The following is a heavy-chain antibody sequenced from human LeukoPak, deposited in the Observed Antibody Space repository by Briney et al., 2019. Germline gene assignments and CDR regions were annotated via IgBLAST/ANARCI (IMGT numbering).Heavy chain of an antibody. CDR2: INPSGGST. V-gene: IGHV1-46*01. Sequence: ASVKVSCKASGYTFTSYYMHRVRQAPGQGLEWMGIINPSGGSTSYAQKFQGRVTMTRDTSTSTVYMELSSLRSEDTAVYYCARVGTTGIAARTFDYWGQGALVTVSS. CDR1: GYTFTSYY. D-gene: IGHD6-6*01. J-gene: IGHJ4*02. CDR3: ARVGTTGIAARTFDY.